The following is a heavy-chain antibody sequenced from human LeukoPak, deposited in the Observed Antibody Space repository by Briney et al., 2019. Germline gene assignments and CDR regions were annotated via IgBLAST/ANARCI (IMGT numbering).Heavy chain of an antibody. D-gene: IGHD6-19*01. Sequence: ASETLSLTCTVSGGSLSSYNWIWIRQPPGKGLEWIAYIYYTGSTNYDPSLESRVTISIDTSKNQFSLKLSSVTAADTAVYYCARDPSSGWYYFDSWGQGTLVTVSS. V-gene: IGHV4-59*01. CDR3: ARDPSSGWYYFDS. CDR2: IYYTGST. J-gene: IGHJ4*02. CDR1: GGSLSSYN.